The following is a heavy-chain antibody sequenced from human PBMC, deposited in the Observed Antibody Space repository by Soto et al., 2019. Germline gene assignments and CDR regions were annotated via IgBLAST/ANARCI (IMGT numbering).Heavy chain of an antibody. D-gene: IGHD6-19*01. V-gene: IGHV3-74*01. CDR3: ARRIAVAGTYDR. J-gene: IGHJ5*02. CDR2: IDGDGTTT. CDR1: GFSFNSYW. Sequence: VSLRLSCAASGFSFNSYWMHWVRQVPGKGLECVSRIDGDGTTTHYADSVKGRFTISRDNAKNTLYLQMGSLRADDSAVYFCARRIAVAGTYDRWGQGTLVTVSS.